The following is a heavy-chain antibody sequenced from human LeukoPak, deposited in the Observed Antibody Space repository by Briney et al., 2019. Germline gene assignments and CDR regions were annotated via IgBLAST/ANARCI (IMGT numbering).Heavy chain of an antibody. J-gene: IGHJ4*02. CDR3: TTDHRNDFWSGYYEPKAFDY. Sequence: VGSLRLSCAASGFTFRNAWMSWVRQAPEKGLEWVGRIKSKIDGGTTDYAAPVKGRFTISRDDSKNTLYLQMNSLKTEDTAVYYCTTDHRNDFWSGYYEPKAFDYWGQGTLVTVSS. CDR2: IKSKIDGGTT. D-gene: IGHD3-3*01. V-gene: IGHV3-15*01. CDR1: GFTFRNAW.